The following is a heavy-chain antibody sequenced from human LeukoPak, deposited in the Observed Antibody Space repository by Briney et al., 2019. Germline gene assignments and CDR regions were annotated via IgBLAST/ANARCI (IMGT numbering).Heavy chain of an antibody. CDR1: GYIFTSYW. Sequence: GESLKISCKGSGYIFTSYWIGWVRQMPGKGLEWMGIIYPGDSDTRYSPSFQGQVTISADKSISTAYPQWSSLKASDTAMYYCARRHYYDSSGYYYPYYFDYWGQGTLVTVSS. V-gene: IGHV5-51*01. J-gene: IGHJ4*02. D-gene: IGHD3-22*01. CDR2: IYPGDSDT. CDR3: ARRHYYDSSGYYYPYYFDY.